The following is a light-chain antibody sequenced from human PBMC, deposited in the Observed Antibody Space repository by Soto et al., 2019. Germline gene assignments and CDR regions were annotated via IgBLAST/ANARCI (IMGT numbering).Light chain of an antibody. J-gene: IGKJ2*01. CDR2: GAS. V-gene: IGKV3-15*01. Sequence: ESVLTQSPGTLSLSPGERATLSCRASQSVTNRYFAWYQQRPGQAPRLLIYGASTRATGIPARFSGSGSETEFTLTISSLQSEDFAVYYCQQYNNWPPYTFGQGTKLEIK. CDR1: QSVTNRY. CDR3: QQYNNWPPYT.